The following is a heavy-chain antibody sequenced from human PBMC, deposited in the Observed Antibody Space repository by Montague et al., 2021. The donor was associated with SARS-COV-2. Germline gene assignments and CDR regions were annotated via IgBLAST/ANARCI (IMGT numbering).Heavy chain of an antibody. CDR1: GLTFSDYP. Sequence: SLRLSCAASGLTFSDYPVSWVRRAPGEGLEWVSVIYTGKGGNGDGSRKYAESVKGRFTISRDNSRSTLDLQMNSLRAEDTALYYCAKGNWGDSWGQGTLVPVSS. CDR2: IYTGKGGNGDGSR. V-gene: IGHV3-23*03. CDR3: AKGNWGDS. J-gene: IGHJ5*01.